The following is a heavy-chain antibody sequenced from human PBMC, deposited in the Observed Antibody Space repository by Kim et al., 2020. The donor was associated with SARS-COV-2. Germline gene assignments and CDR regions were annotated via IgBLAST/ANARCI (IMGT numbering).Heavy chain of an antibody. J-gene: IGHJ4*02. CDR1: GFTFSSYW. D-gene: IGHD3-3*01. Sequence: GGSLRLSCAASGFTFSSYWMSWVRQAPGKGLEWVANIKQDGSEKYYVDSVKGRFTISRDNAKNSLYLQMNSLRAEDTAVYYCARGRTYYDFWSGYQQPGTFDYWGQGTLVTVSS. CDR3: ARGRTYYDFWSGYQQPGTFDY. CDR2: IKQDGSEK. V-gene: IGHV3-7*01.